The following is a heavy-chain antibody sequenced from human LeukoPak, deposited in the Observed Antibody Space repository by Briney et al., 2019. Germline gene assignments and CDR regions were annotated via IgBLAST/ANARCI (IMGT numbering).Heavy chain of an antibody. CDR1: GGSFSSYY. CDR2: IYYSGST. CDR3: ARAHWYSGSYLVAFDI. J-gene: IGHJ3*02. Sequence: SETLSLTCTLSGGSFSSYYWSWIRQPPGKGLEWIGYIYYSGSTNYNPSLKSRVTISVDTSKNQFSLKLSSVTAADTAAYYCARAHWYSGSYLVAFDIWGQGTMVTVSS. V-gene: IGHV4-59*01. D-gene: IGHD1-26*01.